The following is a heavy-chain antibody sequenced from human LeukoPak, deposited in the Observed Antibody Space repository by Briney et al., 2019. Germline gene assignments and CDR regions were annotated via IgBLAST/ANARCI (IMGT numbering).Heavy chain of an antibody. V-gene: IGHV3-15*01. D-gene: IGHD2-15*01. CDR1: GFIFSNAW. Sequence: GGSLRLSCAASGFIFSNAWMGCLPHARGRRRGGVCSSKSKTGGEVTGSAAPVKGRFTISTDDSKNTLDLQMNSLKTEDTVVYYWTTILGYCRGGSRYSGYWGQGTLVTVSS. CDR3: TTILGYCRGGSRYSGY. CDR2: SKSKTGGEVT. J-gene: IGHJ4*02.